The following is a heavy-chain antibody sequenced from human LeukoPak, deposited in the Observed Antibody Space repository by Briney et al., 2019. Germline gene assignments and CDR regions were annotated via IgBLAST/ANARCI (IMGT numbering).Heavy chain of an antibody. D-gene: IGHD3-10*01. J-gene: IGHJ4*02. V-gene: IGHV5-51*01. CDR3: ARYLSWFGELPDFDLSGGDFDY. CDR1: GYSFTSYW. CDR2: IYPGDSDT. Sequence: GESLKISCKGSGYSFTSYWIGWVRQMPGKGLEWMGIIYPGDSDTRYSPSFQGQVTISADKSISTAYLQWSSLKASDTAMYYCARYLSWFGELPDFDLSGGDFDYWGQGTLVTVSS.